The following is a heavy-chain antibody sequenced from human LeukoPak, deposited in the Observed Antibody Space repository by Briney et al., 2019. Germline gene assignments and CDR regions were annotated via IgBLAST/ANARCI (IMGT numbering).Heavy chain of an antibody. J-gene: IGHJ3*02. CDR2: ISYNGGFK. Sequence: GGSLRLSCAASGFTFSSYGMHWVRQAPGKGLEWVAVISYNGGFKYHADSVKGRFSISRDNSENTLYLQMNSLRAEDTALYYCARERDGFDIWGQGTVVTVS. CDR1: GFTFSSYG. CDR3: ARERDGFDI. V-gene: IGHV3-30*03.